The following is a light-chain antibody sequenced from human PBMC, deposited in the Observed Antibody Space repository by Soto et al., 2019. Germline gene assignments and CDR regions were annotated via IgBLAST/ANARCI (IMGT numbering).Light chain of an antibody. CDR1: SSDVGGYNY. V-gene: IGLV2-11*01. CDR3: CSYAGSYTV. Sequence: QSALTQPRSVSGSPGQSVTISCTGTSSDVGGYNYVYWYQQHPGKAPKLMIYDVSKRPSGVPDRFSGSKSGNTDSLTISGLQAEDEDDYYCCSYAGSYTVFGGGTELTVL. CDR2: DVS. J-gene: IGLJ3*02.